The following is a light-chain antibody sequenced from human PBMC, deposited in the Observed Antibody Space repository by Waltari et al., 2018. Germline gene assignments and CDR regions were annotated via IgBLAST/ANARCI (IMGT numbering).Light chain of an antibody. Sequence: QSVLTQPPSASGTPGQRVTISCSGSSSNIGSNYVYWYQQFPGTAPKLLIYRDDQRPSGVPDRFSGSKSGTSAYLAISGLRSEDEADYSCAAWDDSLSGVLFGGGTRLTVL. V-gene: IGLV1-47*01. CDR3: AAWDDSLSGVL. J-gene: IGLJ2*01. CDR1: SSNIGSNY. CDR2: RDD.